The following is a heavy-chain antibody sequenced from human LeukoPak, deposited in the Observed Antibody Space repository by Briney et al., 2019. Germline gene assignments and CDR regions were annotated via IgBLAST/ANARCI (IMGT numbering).Heavy chain of an antibody. CDR1: GGTFSSYA. V-gene: IGHV1-69*13. D-gene: IGHD6-13*01. Sequence: SVKVSCKASGGTFSSYAISWVRQAPGQGLEWMGGIIPIFGTANYAQKFQGRVTITADESTSTAYMELSSLRSEDTAVYYCAKPIAAAGTYFQHWGRGTLVTVSS. CDR2: IIPIFGTA. CDR3: AKPIAAAGTYFQH. J-gene: IGHJ1*01.